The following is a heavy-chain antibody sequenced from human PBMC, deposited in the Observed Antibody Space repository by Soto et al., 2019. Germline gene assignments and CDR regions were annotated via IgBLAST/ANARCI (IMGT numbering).Heavy chain of an antibody. CDR2: TRDKANSYTT. J-gene: IGHJ4*02. D-gene: IGHD6-25*01. Sequence: EVQLVESGGGLAQPGGSLRLSCAASGFSLSDHYVDWVRQAPGKGLEWVGRTRDKANSYTTKYAASVEGRFTVSRDDSGNSVFLQINSLKTEDTAVYHCARGQGARGYYIYLDLWGQGTLVTVSS. V-gene: IGHV3-72*01. CDR3: ARGQGARGYYIYLDL. CDR1: GFSLSDHY.